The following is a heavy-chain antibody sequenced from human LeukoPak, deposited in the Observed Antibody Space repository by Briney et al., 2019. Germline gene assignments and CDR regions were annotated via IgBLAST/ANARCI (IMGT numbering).Heavy chain of an antibody. CDR2: ISAYNGNT. J-gene: IGHJ4*02. V-gene: IGHV1-18*01. D-gene: IGHD2-2*01. CDR3: ARGGHLGYCSSTSCSDY. CDR1: GYTFTSYG. Sequence: ASVKVSCKASGYTFTSYGISWVRQAPGQGLEWMGWISAYNGNTNYAQKLQGRVTMTTDTSTSTAYMELRSLRSDDTAVYYCARGGHLGYCSSTSCSDYWGQGTLVTVSS.